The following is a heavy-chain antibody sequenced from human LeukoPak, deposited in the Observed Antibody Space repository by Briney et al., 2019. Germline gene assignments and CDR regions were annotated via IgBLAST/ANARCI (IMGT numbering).Heavy chain of an antibody. CDR3: ARSSYYDSSGCFDY. J-gene: IGHJ4*02. CDR2: IYYSGST. Sequence: KTSETLSLTCTVSGGSVSSGSYYWSWIRQPPGKGLEWIGYIYYSGSTNYNPSLKSRVTISVDTSKNQFSLKLSSVTAADTAVYYCARSSYYDSSGCFDYWGQGTLVTVSS. CDR1: GGSVSSGSYY. V-gene: IGHV4-61*01. D-gene: IGHD3-22*01.